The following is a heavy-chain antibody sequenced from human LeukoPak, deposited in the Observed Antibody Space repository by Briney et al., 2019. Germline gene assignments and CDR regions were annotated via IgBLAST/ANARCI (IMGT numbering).Heavy chain of an antibody. J-gene: IGHJ6*03. D-gene: IGHD3-10*01. V-gene: IGHV4-34*01. CDR1: GGSFSGYY. Sequence: SETLSLTCAVYGGSFSGYYWSWIRQPPGKGLEWIGEINHSGSTNYSPSLKSRVTISVDTSKNQFSLKLSSVTAADTAVYYCARHAMVRGGFYYYYMDVWGKGTTVTISS. CDR3: ARHAMVRGGFYYYYMDV. CDR2: INHSGST.